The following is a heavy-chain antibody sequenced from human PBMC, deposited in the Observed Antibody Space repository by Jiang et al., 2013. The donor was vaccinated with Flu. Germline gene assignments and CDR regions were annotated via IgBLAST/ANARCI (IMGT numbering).Heavy chain of an antibody. CDR2: IYYMGAP. Sequence: KGLEWIGSIYYMGAPTTNPSLKSRVTISVDTSKNQFSLKLSSVTAADTAVYYCARHSLGYYGSGSYYFDYWGQGTLVTVSS. J-gene: IGHJ4*02. D-gene: IGHD3-10*01. V-gene: IGHV4-39*01. CDR3: ARHSLGYYGSGSYYFDY.